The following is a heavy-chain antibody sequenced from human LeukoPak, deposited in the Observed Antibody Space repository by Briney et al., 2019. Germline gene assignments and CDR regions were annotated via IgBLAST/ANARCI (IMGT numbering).Heavy chain of an antibody. J-gene: IGHJ4*02. D-gene: IGHD6-13*01. V-gene: IGHV3-23*01. CDR1: GFTFSSYT. CDR3: AKVGSGWYADFLDY. Sequence: GGSLRLSCAASGFTFSSYTMSWARQAPGKGLEWVSAIGGSGGSTYYADSVKGPLTISRDNSKNTVYLQMNSLRAEDTAVYYCAKVGSGWYADFLDYWGQGTLVTVSS. CDR2: IGGSGGST.